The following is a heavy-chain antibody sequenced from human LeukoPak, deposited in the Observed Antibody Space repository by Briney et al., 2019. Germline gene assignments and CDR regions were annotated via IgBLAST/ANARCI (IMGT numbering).Heavy chain of an antibody. CDR3: ARAPTVTVWPLFDY. CDR1: GGSISNKY. D-gene: IGHD4-11*01. V-gene: IGHV4-38-2*02. CDR2: IYHSGST. J-gene: IGHJ4*02. Sequence: SETLSLTCTVSGGSISNKYWSWIRQPPGKGLEWIGSIYHSGSTYYNPSLKSRVTISVDTSKNQFSLKLSSVTAADTAVYYCARAPTVTVWPLFDYWGQGTLVTVSS.